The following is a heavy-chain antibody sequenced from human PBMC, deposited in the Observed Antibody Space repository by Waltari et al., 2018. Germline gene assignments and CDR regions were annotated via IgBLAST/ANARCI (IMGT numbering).Heavy chain of an antibody. D-gene: IGHD3-16*01. V-gene: IGHV4-34*01. CDR2: INHSGST. Sequence: QVQLQQWGAGLLKPSETLSLTCAVYGGSFSGYYWSLIRQPPGKGLERIGEINHSGSTNYNPSLKSRVTISVDTSKNQFSLKLSSVTAADTAVYYCARSAGAIWGYWGQGTLVTVSS. J-gene: IGHJ4*02. CDR1: GGSFSGYY. CDR3: ARSAGAIWGY.